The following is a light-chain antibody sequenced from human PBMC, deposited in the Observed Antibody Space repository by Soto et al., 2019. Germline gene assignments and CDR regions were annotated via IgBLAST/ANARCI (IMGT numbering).Light chain of an antibody. CDR2: AAS. V-gene: IGKV1-39*01. Sequence: DIQMTQSPMSLSASVGDRVTITCRASQSINSYLNWYQQKPGKAPKLLIYAASSLQSGVPSRFSGSGSGTDFTLTISSLQPDDFATYYCQQSFSKFLYTFGQGTKLEIK. CDR3: QQSFSKFLYT. CDR1: QSINSY. J-gene: IGKJ2*01.